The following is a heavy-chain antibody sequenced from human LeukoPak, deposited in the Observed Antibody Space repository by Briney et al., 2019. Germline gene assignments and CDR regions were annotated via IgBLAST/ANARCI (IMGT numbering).Heavy chain of an antibody. CDR3: ATAAGRSRPNWFDP. V-gene: IGHV4-59*12. CDR1: GGSISSYY. J-gene: IGHJ5*02. Sequence: PSETLSLTCTVSGGSISSYYWSWIRQPPGKGLEWIGYINHSGSTNYNPSLKSRVTISVDTSKNQFSLKLSSVTAADTAVYYCATAAGRSRPNWFDPWGQGTLVTVSS. CDR2: INHSGST. D-gene: IGHD6-13*01.